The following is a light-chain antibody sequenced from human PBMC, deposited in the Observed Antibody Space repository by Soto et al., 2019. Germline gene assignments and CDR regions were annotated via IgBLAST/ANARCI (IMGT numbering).Light chain of an antibody. CDR3: SSYAASTTLL. Sequence: QSALTQPPSVSGSPGQSVTISCIGSSSDVGPYDRVSWYQAPPGTAPKLIIYEVHYLPSGVPDRFSGSKSGNTASLTISGLQAEDEADYYCSSYAASTTLLFGGGTKLTVL. CDR2: EVH. J-gene: IGLJ2*01. V-gene: IGLV2-18*02. CDR1: SSDVGPYDR.